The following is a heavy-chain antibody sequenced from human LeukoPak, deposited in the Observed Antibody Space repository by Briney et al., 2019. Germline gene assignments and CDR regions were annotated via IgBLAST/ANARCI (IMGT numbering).Heavy chain of an antibody. CDR2: INSAGDNI. CDR1: GFTVNSNY. V-gene: IGHV3-11*04. CDR3: ATSRVFDH. Sequence: GGSLRLSCAASGFTVNSNYMSWVRQAPGKGLEWLSFINSAGDNIYYADSVKGRFTISRDNAKKTLYLEMNSLRMEDTAIYYCATSRVFDHWGQGTLVTVSS. J-gene: IGHJ4*02.